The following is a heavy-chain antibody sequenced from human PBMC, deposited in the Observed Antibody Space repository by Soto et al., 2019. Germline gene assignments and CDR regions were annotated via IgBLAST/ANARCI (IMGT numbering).Heavy chain of an antibody. CDR2: ISDSGVT. D-gene: IGHD2-15*01. Sequence: QVQLQESGPRLVKSSETLSLVCSVSGDSIIRSFWGWIRQSPGKGLQYIGYISDSGVTDYDPSLKSRVTISVDTSKNQFSLKLTSVTAADTAVYDCARGAGAFSGPDSFDIWGQGTMVTVSS. CDR1: GDSIIRSF. CDR3: ARGAGAFSGPDSFDI. J-gene: IGHJ3*02. V-gene: IGHV4-59*01.